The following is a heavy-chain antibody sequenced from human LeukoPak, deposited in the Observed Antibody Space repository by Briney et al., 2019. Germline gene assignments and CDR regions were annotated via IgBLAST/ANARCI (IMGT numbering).Heavy chain of an antibody. CDR3: ARDLGRILAPDDDY. CDR1: GHTFTSYG. J-gene: IGHJ4*02. V-gene: IGHV1-18*01. CDR2: ISAYNGNT. D-gene: IGHD1-26*01. Sequence: ASVKVSCKASGHTFTSYGISWVRQAPGQGLEWMGWISAYNGNTNYAQKLQGRVTMTTDTSTSTAYMELRSLRSDDTAVYYCARDLGRILAPDDDYWGQGTLVTVSS.